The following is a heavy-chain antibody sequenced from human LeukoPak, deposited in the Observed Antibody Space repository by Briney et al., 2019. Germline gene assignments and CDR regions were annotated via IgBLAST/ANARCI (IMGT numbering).Heavy chain of an antibody. CDR1: GYTFTSYA. Sequence: ASVKVSCKASGYTFTSYAMHWVRQAPGQRLEWMGWINAGNGNTKYSQKFQGRVTITRDTSASTAYMELSSLRSEDTAVHYCARVQGGYPPAFFDYWGQGTLVTVSS. CDR2: INAGNGNT. D-gene: IGHD3-22*01. J-gene: IGHJ4*02. CDR3: ARVQGGYPPAFFDY. V-gene: IGHV1-3*01.